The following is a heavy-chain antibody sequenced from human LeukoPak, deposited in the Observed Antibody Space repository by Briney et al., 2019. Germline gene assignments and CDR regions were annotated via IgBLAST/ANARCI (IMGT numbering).Heavy chain of an antibody. V-gene: IGHV4-59*01. CDR1: GGSISSYY. J-gene: IGHJ5*02. CDR2: IYYSGNT. CDR3: ARRYCSGGSCPNWFDP. D-gene: IGHD2-15*01. Sequence: SETLSLTCTVSGGSISSYYWSWIRQPPGKGLEWIGYIYYSGNTNYNPSLKSRVTISIDTSKNQFSLNLNSVTAADTAVYYCARRYCSGGSCPNWFDPWGQGTLVTVSS.